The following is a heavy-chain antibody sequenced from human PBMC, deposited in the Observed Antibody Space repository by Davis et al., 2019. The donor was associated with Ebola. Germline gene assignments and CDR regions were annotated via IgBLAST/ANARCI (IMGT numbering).Heavy chain of an antibody. D-gene: IGHD2-15*01. J-gene: IGHJ4*02. CDR1: GYTFTSYA. CDR3: ARGAYCSGGSCYFPFDY. V-gene: IGHV1-3*01. CDR2: INAGNGNT. Sequence: ASVKVSCKASGYTFTSYAMHWVRQAPGQRLEWMGWINAGNGNTKYSQKFQGRVTITRDTSASTAYMELSSLRSEDTAVYYCARGAYCSGGSCYFPFDYWGQGTLVTVSS.